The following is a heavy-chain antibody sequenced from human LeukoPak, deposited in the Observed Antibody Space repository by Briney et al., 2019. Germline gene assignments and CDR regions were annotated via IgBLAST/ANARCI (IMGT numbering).Heavy chain of an antibody. D-gene: IGHD3-3*01. CDR3: ARSKRDKTFDGITIFGVVNRWRTCGMDV. CDR1: GYTFTSYY. Sequence: GASVKVSRKASGYTFTSYYMHWVRQAPGQGLEWMGIINPSGGSTSYAQKFQGRVTMTRDTSTSTVYMELSSLRSEDTAVYYCARSKRDKTFDGITIFGVVNRWRTCGMDVWGQGTTVTVSS. CDR2: INPSGGST. J-gene: IGHJ6*02. V-gene: IGHV1-46*01.